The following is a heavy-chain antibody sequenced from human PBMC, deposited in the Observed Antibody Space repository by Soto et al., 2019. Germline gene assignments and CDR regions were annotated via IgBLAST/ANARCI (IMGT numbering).Heavy chain of an antibody. CDR1: GGSISSGGYF. D-gene: IGHD4-17*01. J-gene: IGHJ4*02. CDR3: SRGVTTGRGLDS. V-gene: IGHV4-31*01. Sequence: QVQLQESGPGLVKPSQTLSLTCTVSGGSISSGGYFWSWIRQHPGKGLEWIGYIYYSGSTYYNPSRKSTVTISVAKSKNQLSLKLVSVTAADTSVYDGSRGVTTGRGLDSWGLGTLVTVSS. CDR2: IYYSGST.